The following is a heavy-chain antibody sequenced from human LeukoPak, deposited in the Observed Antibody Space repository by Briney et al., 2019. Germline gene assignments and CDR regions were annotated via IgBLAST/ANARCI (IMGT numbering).Heavy chain of an antibody. J-gene: IGHJ4*02. CDR3: ARDSGSGSYYSPPYFDY. V-gene: IGHV4-4*07. D-gene: IGHD3-10*01. CDR1: GCSISSYY. Sequence: SETLSLTCTVSGCSISSYYWSWIRQPAGKGLEWIGRIYTSGSTNYNPSLKSRVTMSVDTSKNQFSLKLSSVTAADTAVYYCARDSGSGSYYSPPYFDYWGQGTLVTVSS. CDR2: IYTSGST.